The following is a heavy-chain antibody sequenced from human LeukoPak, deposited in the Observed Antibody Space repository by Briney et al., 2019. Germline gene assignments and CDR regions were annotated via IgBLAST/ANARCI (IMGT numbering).Heavy chain of an antibody. Sequence: SETLSLTCTVSGGSISSSSYYWGWIRQPPGKGLEWIGSIYYSGSTYYNPSLKSRVTISVDTSKNQFSLKLSSVTAADIAVYYCARLGWQWLVYAFDIWGQGTMVTVSS. D-gene: IGHD6-19*01. CDR1: GGSISSSSYY. J-gene: IGHJ3*02. V-gene: IGHV4-39*01. CDR3: ARLGWQWLVYAFDI. CDR2: IYYSGST.